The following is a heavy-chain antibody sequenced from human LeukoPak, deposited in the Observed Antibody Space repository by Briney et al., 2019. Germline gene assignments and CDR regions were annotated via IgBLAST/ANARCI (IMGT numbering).Heavy chain of an antibody. Sequence: SETLSLTCSVSGDSVSRSDSYWDWIRQPPGKGLEWIGTIYYSGRTYYSPSLKSRVTMSVDPSNNQFSLNLRSVTAADTAVYYCARRRYYDGSGYLEWGQGTLLGVSS. V-gene: IGHV4-39*01. D-gene: IGHD3-22*01. CDR3: ARRRYYDGSGYLE. J-gene: IGHJ1*01. CDR1: GDSVSRSDSY. CDR2: IYYSGRT.